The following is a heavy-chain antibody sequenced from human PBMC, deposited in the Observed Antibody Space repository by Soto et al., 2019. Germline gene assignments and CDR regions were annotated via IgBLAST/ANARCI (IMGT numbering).Heavy chain of an antibody. V-gene: IGHV1-3*01. Sequence: QVQLVQSGAEVKKPGASVKVSCKASGYTFTSYAMHWVRQAPGQRLEWMGWINAGNGNTKYSQKFQGRVTITRDTSASTAYTELSSLRSEDTALYYCARGPGGPDGPGDYWGQGTLVTVSS. CDR1: GYTFTSYA. D-gene: IGHD2-15*01. CDR2: INAGNGNT. J-gene: IGHJ4*02. CDR3: ARGPGGPDGPGDY.